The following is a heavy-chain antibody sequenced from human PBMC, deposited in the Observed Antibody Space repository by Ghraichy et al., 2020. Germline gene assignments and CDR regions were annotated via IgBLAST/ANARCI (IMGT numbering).Heavy chain of an antibody. V-gene: IGHV1-18*01. J-gene: IGHJ4*02. Sequence: ASVKVSCKASGYTFTTYVVSWVRQAPGQGLEWMGWISTSRGNTHYAQNLQDRVTMTTDTSTSTAYMELRNLRSDDTAVYYCAVIVASISANYWGQGTLVTVSS. CDR1: GYTFTTYV. D-gene: IGHD5-12*01. CDR3: AVIVASISANY. CDR2: ISTSRGNT.